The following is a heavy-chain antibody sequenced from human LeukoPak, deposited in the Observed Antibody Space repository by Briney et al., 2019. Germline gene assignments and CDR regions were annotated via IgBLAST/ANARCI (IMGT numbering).Heavy chain of an antibody. V-gene: IGHV4-39*01. J-gene: IGHJ4*02. CDR3: ARGYSGSYGTFDY. CDR1: GGSISSSGYY. D-gene: IGHD1-26*01. CDR2: ICYSGST. Sequence: PSETLSLTCTVSGGSISSSGYYWGWIRQPPGKGLEWIGSICYSGSTYYNPSLRSRVTISVDTSKNQFSLKLSSVTAADTAVYYCARGYSGSYGTFDYWGQGTLVTVSS.